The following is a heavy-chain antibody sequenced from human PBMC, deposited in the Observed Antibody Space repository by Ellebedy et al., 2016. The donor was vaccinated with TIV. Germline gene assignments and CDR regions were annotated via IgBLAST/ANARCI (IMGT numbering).Heavy chain of an antibody. CDR1: GGSISSYY. J-gene: IGHJ4*02. CDR2: IYYSGST. CDR3: ARGVYYYGSGSYWGGPTFDY. Sequence: MPSETLSLTCTVSGGSISSYYWSWIRQPPGKGLEWIGYIYYSGSTNYNPSLKSRVTISVDTSKNQFPLKLSSVTAADTAVYYCARGVYYYGSGSYWGGPTFDYWGQGTLVTVSS. V-gene: IGHV4-59*01. D-gene: IGHD3-10*01.